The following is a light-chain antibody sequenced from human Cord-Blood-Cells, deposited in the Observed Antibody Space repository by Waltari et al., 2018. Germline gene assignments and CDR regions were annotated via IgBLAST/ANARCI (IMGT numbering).Light chain of an antibody. CDR1: SSDVGSNNL. CDR3: CSYAGSSTWV. CDR2: EGS. V-gene: IGLV2-23*01. J-gene: IGLJ3*02. Sequence: QSALTQPAPVSGSPGQSITISCTGTSSDVGSNNLVPWYQQHPGKAPKRMIYEGSKRPSGVSNRFSGSKSGNTASLTISGLQAEDEADYYCCSYAGSSTWVFGGGTKLTVL.